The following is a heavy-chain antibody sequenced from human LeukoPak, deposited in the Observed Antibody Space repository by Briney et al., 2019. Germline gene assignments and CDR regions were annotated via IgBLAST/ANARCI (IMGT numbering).Heavy chain of an antibody. J-gene: IGHJ4*02. V-gene: IGHV4-59*01. CDR3: VNGGSYLTK. Sequence: SETLSLTCTVSGGSISSYWSWIRQSPGRGLEWIGYIYFTGTTNYNPSLKSRLTISIDTSRNQFSLKLSSATAADTAIYYCVNGGSYLTKWGQGTLVTVSS. CDR1: GGSISSY. CDR2: IYFTGTT. D-gene: IGHD3-10*01.